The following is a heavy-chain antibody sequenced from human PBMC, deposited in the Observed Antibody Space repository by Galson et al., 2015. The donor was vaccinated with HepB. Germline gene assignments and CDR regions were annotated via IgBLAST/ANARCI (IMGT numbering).Heavy chain of an antibody. CDR2: IYSGGKI. J-gene: IGHJ3*01. D-gene: IGHD2/OR15-2a*01. V-gene: IGHV3-53*01. Sequence: SLRLSCAVSGFTVSINYMSCMSWVRQPPGKGLAWVSTIYSGGKIFYTDSVKGRFTISRDNSKNTLYLQMNSLRAEDTAVYFCAAPLVSENYSFEVWGQGTVVTVSS. CDR1: GFTVSINY. CDR3: AAPLVSENYSFEV.